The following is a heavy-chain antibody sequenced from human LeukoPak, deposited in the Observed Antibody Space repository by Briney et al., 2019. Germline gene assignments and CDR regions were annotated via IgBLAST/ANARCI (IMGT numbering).Heavy chain of an antibody. D-gene: IGHD1-26*01. J-gene: IGHJ4*02. Sequence: GGALSLSCAACGFTFSSYSMNWVRQAPGKGLDGVSYISGSSSSMHYADSVKGRFTISRDNAKNSLYLQMNSLRAEGTAVYFCGKVEWEGPHPTLNYWGQGTLVTVSS. CDR3: GKVEWEGPHPTLNY. V-gene: IGHV3-48*04. CDR1: GFTFSSYS. CDR2: ISGSSSSM.